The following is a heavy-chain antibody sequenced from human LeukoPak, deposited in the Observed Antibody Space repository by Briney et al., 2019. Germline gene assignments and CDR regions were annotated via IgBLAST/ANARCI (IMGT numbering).Heavy chain of an antibody. CDR1: GFSISSGYS. CDR2: IFISGST. Sequence: SETLSLTCAVSGFSISSGYSWGWIPQPPGKGRGWIGSIFISGSTYYNPSLKSRVTISVDTSKNQFYLKLSSVTAADTAVYYCARNLEITIFGVVILDYFDYWGQGTLVTVSS. D-gene: IGHD3-3*01. V-gene: IGHV4-38-2*01. J-gene: IGHJ4*02. CDR3: ARNLEITIFGVVILDYFDY.